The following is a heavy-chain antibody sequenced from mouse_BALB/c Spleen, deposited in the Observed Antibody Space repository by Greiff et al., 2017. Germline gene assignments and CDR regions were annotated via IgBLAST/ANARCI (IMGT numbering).Heavy chain of an antibody. CDR2: ISDGGSYT. CDR1: GFTFSDYY. V-gene: IGHV5-4*02. J-gene: IGHJ4*01. D-gene: IGHD2-10*02. CDR3: ARDRGYGNYVYYAMDY. Sequence: EVKLMESGGGLVKPGGSLKLSCAASGFTFSDYYMYWVRQTPEKRLEWVATISDGGSYTYYPDSVKGRFTISRDNAKNNLYLQMSSLKSEDTAMYYCARDRGYGNYVYYAMDYWGQGTSVTVSS.